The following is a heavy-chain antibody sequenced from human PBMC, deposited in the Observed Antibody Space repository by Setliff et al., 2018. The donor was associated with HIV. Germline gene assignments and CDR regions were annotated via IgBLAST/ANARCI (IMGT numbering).Heavy chain of an antibody. CDR3: ARDRGRGSGSPTRKYYYYGMDV. V-gene: IGHV4-59*01. CDR2: IYYSGSI. CDR1: GGSISSYY. J-gene: IGHJ6*02. Sequence: SETLSLTCTISGGSISSYYWSWIRQPPGKGLEWIGSIYYSGSINYNPSLESRVTISVDTSKNKYSLKLKSVTTADTAVYYCARDRGRGSGSPTRKYYYYGMDVWGQGTRSPSP. D-gene: IGHD3-10*01.